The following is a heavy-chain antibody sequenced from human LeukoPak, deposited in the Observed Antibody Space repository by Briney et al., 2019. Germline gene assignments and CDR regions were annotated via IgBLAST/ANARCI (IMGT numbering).Heavy chain of an antibody. D-gene: IGHD6-13*01. J-gene: IGHJ4*02. V-gene: IGHV3-33*01. CDR2: IWYDGSNK. CDR1: GFTFSSYG. CDR3: ARARAISSGRGSSWTFDY. Sequence: GGSLRLSCAASGFTFSSYGMHWVRQAPGKGLEWVAVIWYDGSNKYYADSVKGRFTISRDNSKNTLYLQMNSLRADDTAVYYCARARAISSGRGSSWTFDYWGQGTLVTVSS.